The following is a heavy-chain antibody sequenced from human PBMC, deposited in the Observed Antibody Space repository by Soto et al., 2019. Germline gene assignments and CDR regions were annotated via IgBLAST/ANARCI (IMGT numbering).Heavy chain of an antibody. D-gene: IGHD6-13*01. CDR2: IYYSGST. Sequence: ETLSPTCPVSGVSITSYYWSWIRQPPGKGLEWIGYIYYSGSTNYNPSLKSRVTISVDTSKNQFSLKLSSVTAADTDVYYCAIGGAAAARGWFDPWGQGTQVTVYS. J-gene: IGHJ5*02. V-gene: IGHV4-59*01. CDR1: GVSITSYY. CDR3: AIGGAAAARGWFDP.